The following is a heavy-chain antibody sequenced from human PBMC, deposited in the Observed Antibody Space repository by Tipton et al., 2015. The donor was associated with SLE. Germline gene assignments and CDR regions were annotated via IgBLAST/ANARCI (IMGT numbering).Heavy chain of an antibody. CDR2: ISHSGNT. J-gene: IGHJ4*02. D-gene: IGHD2-21*02. Sequence: TLSLTCAVSGYSISSGHYWGWIRQPPGKGLEWIGSISHSGNTYYNPSLKSRVTMSIATSKNQFSLKLTSVTAADTAVYYCARQLGWGDPFAFDYWGQGTLVTVSP. CDR3: ARQLGWGDPFAFDY. V-gene: IGHV4-38-2*01. CDR1: GYSISSGHY.